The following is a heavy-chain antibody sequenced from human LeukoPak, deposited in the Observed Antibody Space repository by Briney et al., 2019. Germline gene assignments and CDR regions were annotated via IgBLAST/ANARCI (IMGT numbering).Heavy chain of an antibody. CDR1: GFTFSSYE. Sequence: GGSRRLSCAASGFTFSSYEMNWVRQAPGKGLEWVSYISSSGSTIYYADSVKGRFTISRDNAKNSLYLQMNSLRADDTAVYCCARWAANLDYWGQGTLVTVSS. V-gene: IGHV3-48*03. J-gene: IGHJ4*02. D-gene: IGHD6-13*01. CDR3: ARWAANLDY. CDR2: ISSSGSTI.